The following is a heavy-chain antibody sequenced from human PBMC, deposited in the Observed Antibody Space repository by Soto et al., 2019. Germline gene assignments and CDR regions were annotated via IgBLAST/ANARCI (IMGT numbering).Heavy chain of an antibody. Sequence: GGALRLSCAASGFTFDYYTMHLVRQAPGKGLEWVSDINWNSGSIGYADSVKGRFTISRDNAKNTLYLQMNSLRAEDTAVYYCAIRASYYDSSGYFDYWGQGTLVTVSS. D-gene: IGHD3-22*01. V-gene: IGHV3-9*01. CDR3: AIRASYYDSSGYFDY. CDR1: GFTFDYYT. CDR2: INWNSGSI. J-gene: IGHJ4*02.